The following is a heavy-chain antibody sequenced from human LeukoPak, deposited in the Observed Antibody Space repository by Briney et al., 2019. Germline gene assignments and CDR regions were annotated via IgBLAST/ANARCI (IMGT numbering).Heavy chain of an antibody. CDR2: ISGSGGST. J-gene: IGHJ5*02. D-gene: IGHD3-3*01. Sequence: GGCLRLSYAASVFTFKSYAMSWVRQAPGKWLEWVSAISGSGGSTYYADSVKGRFTISRDNSKNTLYLQMNSLRAEDTAVYYCAKDSRFLEWLTYNWFDPWGQGTLVTVSS. CDR3: AKDSRFLEWLTYNWFDP. V-gene: IGHV3-23*01. CDR1: VFTFKSYA.